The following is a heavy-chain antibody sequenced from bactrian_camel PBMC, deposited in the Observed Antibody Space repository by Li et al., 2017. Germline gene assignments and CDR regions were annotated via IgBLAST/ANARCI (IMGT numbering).Heavy chain of an antibody. CDR2: IYTGGDTT. CDR3: AVDRCGVATGWLDPRRYNY. CDR1: VNSNNLNC. Sequence: VQLVESGGGLVQAGGSLNLSCAATVNSNNLNCMGWIRQAPGKEREVVATIYTGGDTTHYADSVKGRFTVSHSQDTAKNTVTVYLQMNNLKPEDTGVYYCAVDRCGVATGWLDPRRYNYWGQGTQVTVS. D-gene: IGHD4*01. V-gene: IGHV3S54*01. J-gene: IGHJ4*01.